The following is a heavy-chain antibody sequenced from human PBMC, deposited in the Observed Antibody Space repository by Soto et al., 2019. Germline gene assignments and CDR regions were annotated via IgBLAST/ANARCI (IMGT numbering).Heavy chain of an antibody. Sequence: EVQLLESGGGLVQPGGSLRLSCAASGFTFSSYAMNWVRQAPGKGLEWVSIISGSGDSTYYADSVKGRFTISRDNTKNTLYLQMNSPRAEDTAVYYCANKFFSGSGSYRGWFDPWGQGTLVTVSS. CDR3: ANKFFSGSGSYRGWFDP. CDR2: ISGSGDST. V-gene: IGHV3-23*01. J-gene: IGHJ5*02. CDR1: GFTFSSYA. D-gene: IGHD3-10*01.